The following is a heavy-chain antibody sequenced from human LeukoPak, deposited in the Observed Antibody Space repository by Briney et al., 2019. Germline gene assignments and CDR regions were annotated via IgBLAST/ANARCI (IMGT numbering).Heavy chain of an antibody. CDR2: IYHSGST. J-gene: IGHJ3*01. CDR1: GDSISPYY. CDR3: ARAGYTYGSSRAFAF. Sequence: SETLSLTCTVSGDSISPYYWSWIRQSPGKGLEWIGNIYHSGSTNFSPSLKRRVTMSVDKSKNQISLNLNSVTAADTAVYFCARAGYTYGSSRAFAFWGQGTLVTVSS. V-gene: IGHV4-59*01. D-gene: IGHD5-18*01.